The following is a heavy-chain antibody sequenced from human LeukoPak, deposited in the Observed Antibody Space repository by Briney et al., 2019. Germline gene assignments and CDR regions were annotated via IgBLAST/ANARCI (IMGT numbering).Heavy chain of an antibody. V-gene: IGHV4-34*01. CDR2: INHSGST. D-gene: IGHD5-24*01. CDR1: GGSFSGYY. CDR3: ASGDGYNSPFDY. Sequence: SETLSLTCAVYGGSFSGYYWSWIRQPPGKGLEWIGEINHSGSTNYNPSLKSRVTMSVDTSKNQFSLKLNSVTAADTAVYYCASGDGYNSPFDYWGQGTLVTVSS. J-gene: IGHJ4*02.